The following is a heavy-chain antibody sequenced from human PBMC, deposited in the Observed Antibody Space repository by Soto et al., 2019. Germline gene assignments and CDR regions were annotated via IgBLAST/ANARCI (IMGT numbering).Heavy chain of an antibody. D-gene: IGHD6-13*01. V-gene: IGHV4-59*08. CDR2: IYYSGST. CDR3: ARGVFDSSSSYGMDV. Sequence: SETLSLTCTVPGGSISSYYWSWIRQPPGKGLEWIGYIYYSGSTNYNPSLKSRVTISVDTSKNQFSLKLSSVTAADTAVYYCARGVFDSSSSYGMDVWGQGTTVTVSS. CDR1: GGSISSYY. J-gene: IGHJ6*02.